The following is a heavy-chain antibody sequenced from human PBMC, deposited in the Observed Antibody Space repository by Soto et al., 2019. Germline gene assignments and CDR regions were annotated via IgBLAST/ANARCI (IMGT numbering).Heavy chain of an antibody. CDR1: GFTCSSYG. CDR2: ISSDGSNK. V-gene: IGHV3-30*03. D-gene: IGHD3-22*01. CDR3: VGGYYFGDY. Sequence: QVQLVESGGGVVQPGRSLRLSCAASGFTCSSYGMHWVRQAPGKGLEWVAVISSDGSNKYYADSVKGRFTISRDNSKNTLFLQMNSLRPEDTAVYYCVGGYYFGDYWGHGNLVTVSS. J-gene: IGHJ4*01.